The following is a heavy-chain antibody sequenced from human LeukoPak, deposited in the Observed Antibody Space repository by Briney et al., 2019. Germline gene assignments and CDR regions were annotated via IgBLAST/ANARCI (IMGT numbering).Heavy chain of an antibody. CDR3: ARDIRIAAAGNFDY. J-gene: IGHJ4*02. Sequence: ASVKVSCKASGYTFTSYGISWVRQAPGQGLEWMGWIRAYNGNTNYAQKLQGRVTMTTDTSTSTAYMELRSLRSDDTAVYYCARDIRIAAAGNFDYWGQGTLVTVSS. D-gene: IGHD6-13*01. V-gene: IGHV1-18*01. CDR1: GYTFTSYG. CDR2: IRAYNGNT.